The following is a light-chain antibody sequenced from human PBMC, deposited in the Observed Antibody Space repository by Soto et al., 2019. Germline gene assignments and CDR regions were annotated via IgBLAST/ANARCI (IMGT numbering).Light chain of an antibody. CDR1: SSEVGSYNL. Sequence: QSVLTQAASVTGVAGRSSTISCTGTSSEVGSYNLVSWYQQHPGKAPKLMIYEGSKRPSGVSNRFSGSKSGNTASLTISGLQAEDEADYYCCSYAGSSTYVFGTGTKVTVL. CDR2: EGS. J-gene: IGLJ1*01. V-gene: IGLV2-23*01. CDR3: CSYAGSSTYV.